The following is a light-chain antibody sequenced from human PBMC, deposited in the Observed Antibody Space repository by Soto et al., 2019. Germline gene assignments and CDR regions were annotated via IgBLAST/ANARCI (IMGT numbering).Light chain of an antibody. J-gene: IGKJ2*01. CDR3: QQYGSAPYT. CDR1: QSISGE. CDR2: GVS. V-gene: IGKV3-15*01. Sequence: EIVMTQSPATLSVSPGERATLSCRASQSISGELAWYQQRPGQSPRLLIYGVSTRATGVPDRFSGSGSGSDFTLTISGLQSEDFAVYYCQQYGSAPYTFGQGTKLEIK.